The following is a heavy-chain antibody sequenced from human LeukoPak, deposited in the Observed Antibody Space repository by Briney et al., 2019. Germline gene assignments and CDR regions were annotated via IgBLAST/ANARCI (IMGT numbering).Heavy chain of an antibody. CDR2: IYYGGST. CDR3: ARVGMYDSSGYYSIGLNY. V-gene: IGHV4-59*01. J-gene: IGHJ4*02. D-gene: IGHD3-22*01. CDR1: GGSISSYY. Sequence: SETLSLTCTVSGGSISSYYWSWIRQPPGKGLEWIGYIYYGGSTNYNPSLKCRVTISVDTSKNQFSLKLSSVTAADTAVYYCARVGMYDSSGYYSIGLNYWGQGTLVPVSS.